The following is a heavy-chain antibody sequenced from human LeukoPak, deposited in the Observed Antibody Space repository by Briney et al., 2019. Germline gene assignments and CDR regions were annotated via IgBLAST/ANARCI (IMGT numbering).Heavy chain of an antibody. V-gene: IGHV3-30-3*01. Sequence: PGRSLRLSCAVSGFIFNNYAMHWVRQAPGKGLEWVTIMSYDGTNRYYADSVKGRFTVSRDNAKNSLYLQMNSLRAEDTAVYYCARDPIQLWSSPPKGAWGQGTMVTVSS. CDR3: ARDPIQLWSSPPKGA. J-gene: IGHJ3*01. CDR2: MSYDGTNR. D-gene: IGHD5-18*01. CDR1: GFIFNNYA.